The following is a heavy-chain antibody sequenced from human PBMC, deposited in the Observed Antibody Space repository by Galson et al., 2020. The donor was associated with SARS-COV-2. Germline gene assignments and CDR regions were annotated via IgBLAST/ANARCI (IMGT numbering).Heavy chain of an antibody. Sequence: ALVKVSCKATGYIFNDHYIHWVRQAPGQGLEWMGWIDPNSGGTDYAQKFQGRVTMTRDTSISTVYLELSSLRSDDTAIYYCARELMATSTSAEFFQHWGQGTLVTVSS. J-gene: IGHJ1*01. CDR3: ARELMATSTSAEFFQH. V-gene: IGHV1-2*02. CDR2: IDPNSGGT. CDR1: GYIFNDHY. D-gene: IGHD2-8*01.